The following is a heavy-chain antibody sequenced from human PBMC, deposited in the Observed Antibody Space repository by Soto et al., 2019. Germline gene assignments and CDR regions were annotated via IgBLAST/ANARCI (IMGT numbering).Heavy chain of an antibody. D-gene: IGHD1-26*01. CDR2: ISGSGGST. CDR3: AKDRGEGEMGATGSAFDY. CDR1: GFTFSSYA. J-gene: IGHJ4*02. V-gene: IGHV3-23*01. Sequence: GGSLRLSCAASGFTFSSYAMSWVRQAPGKGLEWVSAISGSGGSTYYADSVKGRFTISRDNSKNTLYLQMNSLRAEDTAVYYCAKDRGEGEMGATGSAFDYRGQGTLVTVSS.